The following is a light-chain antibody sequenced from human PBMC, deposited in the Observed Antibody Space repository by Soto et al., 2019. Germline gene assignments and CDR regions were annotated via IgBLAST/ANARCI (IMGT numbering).Light chain of an antibody. CDR3: KQYGSSPLT. V-gene: IGKV3-20*01. J-gene: IGKJ4*01. CDR2: GAS. Sequence: EIVLTQSPGTLSLSPGERATLSCRASQSVSSSYLAWYQQKPGQAPRLLIYGASSRATGIPDRFSGSGSGTDFTLTISRLEPEDFALDYCKQYGSSPLTFGGGTKVEIK. CDR1: QSVSSSY.